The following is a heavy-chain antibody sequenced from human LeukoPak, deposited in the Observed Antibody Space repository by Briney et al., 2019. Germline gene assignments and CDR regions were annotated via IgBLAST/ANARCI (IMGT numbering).Heavy chain of an antibody. J-gene: IGHJ5*02. CDR2: IYTSGST. CDR3: ARLLYYYDSSGYFRDPNWFDP. D-gene: IGHD3-22*01. V-gene: IGHV4-4*07. CDR1: GGSISSSY. Sequence: SETLSLTCTVSGGSISSSYWSWIRQPAGKGLEWIGRIYTSGSTNYDPSLKSRVTMSVDTSKNQFSLKLSSVTAADTAVYYCARLLYYYDSSGYFRDPNWFDPWGQGTLVTVSS.